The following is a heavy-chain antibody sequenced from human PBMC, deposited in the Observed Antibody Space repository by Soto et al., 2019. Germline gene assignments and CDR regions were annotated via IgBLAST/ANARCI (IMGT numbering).Heavy chain of an antibody. CDR2: IYYSGST. D-gene: IGHD6-13*01. Sequence: PSETLSLTCTVSGGSISSYYWSWIRQPPGKGLEWIGYIYYSGSTNYNPSLKSRVTISVDTSKNQFSLKLSSVTAADTAVYYCARSQYSSSWYGAYYFDYWGQGTLVTV. V-gene: IGHV4-59*01. J-gene: IGHJ4*02. CDR3: ARSQYSSSWYGAYYFDY. CDR1: GGSISSYY.